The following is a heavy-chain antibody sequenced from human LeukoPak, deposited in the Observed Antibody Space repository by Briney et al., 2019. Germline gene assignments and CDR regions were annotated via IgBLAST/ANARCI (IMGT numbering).Heavy chain of an antibody. CDR1: GFTFSSYS. V-gene: IGHV3-48*04. D-gene: IGHD3-16*01. J-gene: IGHJ5*02. CDR2: ISSSSSTI. Sequence: GGSLRLSCAASGFTFSSYSMNWVRQAPGKGLEWVSYISSSSSTIYYADSVKGRFTISRDNAKNSLYLQMNSLRAEDTAVYYCARVAGDRRFDPWGQGTLVTVSS. CDR3: ARVAGDRRFDP.